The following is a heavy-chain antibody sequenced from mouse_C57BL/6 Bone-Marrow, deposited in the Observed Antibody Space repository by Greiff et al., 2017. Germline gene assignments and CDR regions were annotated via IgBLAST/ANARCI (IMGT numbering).Heavy chain of an antibody. J-gene: IGHJ1*03. Sequence: EVKLMESGGGLVQPGESLKLSCESNEYEFPSHDMSWVRKTPEKRLELVAAINSDGGSTYYPDTMERRFIISRDNTKKTLYLQMSSLRSEDTALYYCARHADYYGSSYDWYFDVWGTGTTVTVSS. CDR3: ARHADYYGSSYDWYFDV. CDR2: INSDGGST. V-gene: IGHV5-2*01. D-gene: IGHD1-1*01. CDR1: EYEFPSHD.